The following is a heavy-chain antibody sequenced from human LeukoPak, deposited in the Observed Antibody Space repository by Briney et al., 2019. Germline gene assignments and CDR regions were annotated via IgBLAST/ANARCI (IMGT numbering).Heavy chain of an antibody. CDR1: GFIFSNYN. CDR2: ISSDSTTI. D-gene: IGHD3-3*02. CDR3: ARVNRGSIFGDP. J-gene: IGHJ5*02. Sequence: GGSLRRSSAASGFIFSNYNMNWVRQAPGKGLEWVSYISSDSTTIYYADSVKGRFTISRDNVKNSLFLQTNSLRAEDTAVYYCARVNRGSIFGDPWGQGTLVTVSS. V-gene: IGHV3-48*01.